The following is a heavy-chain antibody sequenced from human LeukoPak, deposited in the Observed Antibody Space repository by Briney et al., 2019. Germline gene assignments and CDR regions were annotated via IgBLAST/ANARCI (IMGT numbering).Heavy chain of an antibody. CDR3: AKPADYGGSIGYYYYYYGMDV. J-gene: IGHJ6*02. CDR1: GFTFSSYA. D-gene: IGHD4-23*01. V-gene: IGHV3-23*01. CDR2: ISGSGGST. Sequence: GGSLRLSCAASGFTFSSYAMSWVRQAPGKGLEWVSAISGSGGSTYYADSVKGRFTISRDNSKNTLYLQMNSLRAEDTAVYYCAKPADYGGSIGYYYYYYGMDVWGQGTTVTVSS.